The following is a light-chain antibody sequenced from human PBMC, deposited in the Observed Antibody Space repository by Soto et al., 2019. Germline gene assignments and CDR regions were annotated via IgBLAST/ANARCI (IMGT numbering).Light chain of an antibody. CDR3: QQRKYWPPLT. CDR1: HSVDIY. CDR2: DAS. J-gene: IGKJ4*01. V-gene: IGKV3-11*01. Sequence: EVMLTQSPVTLALSPGDGATLSCRTSHSVDIYLAWYQQKPGQAPRLLIYDASNRATGIPARFSGSGSGTDFTLTISSLEPEDFAVYYCQQRKYWPPLTFGGGTKVELK.